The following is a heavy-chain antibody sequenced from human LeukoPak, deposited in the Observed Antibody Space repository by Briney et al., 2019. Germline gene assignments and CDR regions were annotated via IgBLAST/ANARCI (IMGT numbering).Heavy chain of an antibody. CDR2: ISYDGSNK. J-gene: IGHJ6*02. V-gene: IGHV3-30-3*01. Sequence: GGSLRLSCAASGFTFSSYAMHWVRQAPGKGLEWVAVISYDGSNKYYADSVKGRFTISRDNSKNTLYLQMNSLRAEDTAVYYCARELFALQDFYGMDVWGQGTTVTVSS. CDR1: GFTFSSYA. CDR3: ARELFALQDFYGMDV. D-gene: IGHD3-10*01.